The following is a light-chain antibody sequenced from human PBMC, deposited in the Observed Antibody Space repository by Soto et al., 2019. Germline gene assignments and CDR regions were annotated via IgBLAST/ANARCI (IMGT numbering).Light chain of an antibody. CDR1: ISDVGGYNY. Sequence: QSALTQPRSVSGSPGQSVTISCTGTISDVGGYNYVSWYQQHPGKAPKLMIYDVSKRPSGVPDRFSGSKSGNTASLTISGLQAEDEAHYYCCSYAGSYTGVFGGGTKLTVL. J-gene: IGLJ2*01. CDR3: CSYAGSYTGV. CDR2: DVS. V-gene: IGLV2-11*01.